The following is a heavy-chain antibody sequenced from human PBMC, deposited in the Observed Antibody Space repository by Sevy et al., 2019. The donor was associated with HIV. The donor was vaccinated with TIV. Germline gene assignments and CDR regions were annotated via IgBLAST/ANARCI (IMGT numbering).Heavy chain of an antibody. CDR2: ISGSGGST. D-gene: IGHD3-22*01. V-gene: IGHV3-23*01. Sequence: GESLKISCAASGFTFSSYAMSWVRQALGKGLEWVSAISGSGGSTYYADSVKGRFTISRDNSKNTLYLQMNSLRAEDTAVYYCAKGGFRYYYDSSGYNIVNWGQGTLVTVSS. J-gene: IGHJ4*02. CDR3: AKGGFRYYYDSSGYNIVN. CDR1: GFTFSSYA.